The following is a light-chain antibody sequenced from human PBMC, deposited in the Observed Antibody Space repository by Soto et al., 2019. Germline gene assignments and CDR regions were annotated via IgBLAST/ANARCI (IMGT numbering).Light chain of an antibody. Sequence: QSVLTQPPSVSGAPGQMVTISCTGSSSNIGSTYDVQWYQQLPGTAPKLLIHGNTDRPSGVPDRFSGSKSGTSASLAITGLQADDEADYYCQSYDDSLSVHYVFGTGTKLTVL. CDR2: GNT. CDR3: QSYDDSLSVHYV. J-gene: IGLJ1*01. CDR1: SSNIGSTYD. V-gene: IGLV1-40*01.